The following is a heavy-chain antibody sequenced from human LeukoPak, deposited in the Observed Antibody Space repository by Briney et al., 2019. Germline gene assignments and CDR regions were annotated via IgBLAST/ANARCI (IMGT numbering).Heavy chain of an antibody. Sequence: SETLSLTCAVYGGSFSGYYWSWIRQPPGKGLEWIGEINHSGSTNYNPSLKSRVTISVDTSKNQFSLKLSSVTAADTAVYYCARRPVQGPFDYWGQGTLVTVSS. CDR1: GGSFSGYY. J-gene: IGHJ4*02. D-gene: IGHD3-10*01. CDR3: ARRPVQGPFDY. CDR2: INHSGST. V-gene: IGHV4-34*01.